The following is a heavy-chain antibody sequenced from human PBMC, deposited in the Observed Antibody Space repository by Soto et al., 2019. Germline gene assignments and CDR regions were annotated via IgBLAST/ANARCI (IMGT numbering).Heavy chain of an antibody. Sequence: QVQLVQSGAEVKKPGASVKVSCKASGYTFTSYGISWVRQAPGQGLEWMGWISAYNGNTNYAQKLQGRVTMTTDTSTSTAYMELRSLRADDTAVYYCARDLRYCSSTSCYWRYYYYMDVWGKGTTVTVSS. CDR3: ARDLRYCSSTSCYWRYYYYMDV. J-gene: IGHJ6*03. CDR2: ISAYNGNT. V-gene: IGHV1-18*01. CDR1: GYTFTSYG. D-gene: IGHD2-2*01.